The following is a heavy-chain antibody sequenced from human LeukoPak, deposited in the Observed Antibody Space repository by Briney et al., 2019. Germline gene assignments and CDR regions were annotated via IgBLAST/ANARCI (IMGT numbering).Heavy chain of an antibody. CDR1: DGSISGSSCY. J-gene: IGHJ4*01. V-gene: IGHV4-39*07. Sequence: SETLSLTCTVSDGSISGSSCYWGWIRQPPGKGLEWIGSIYYSGTTYYKPSLKSRVTVSVDTSKNQFSLNLSSVTAADTAVYYCARSAYSSAWYDFGYWGHGTLVTVSS. CDR3: ARSAYSSAWYDFGY. CDR2: IYYSGTT. D-gene: IGHD6-19*01.